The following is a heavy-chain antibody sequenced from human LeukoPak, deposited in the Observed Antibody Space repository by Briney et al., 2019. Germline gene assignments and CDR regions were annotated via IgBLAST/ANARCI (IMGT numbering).Heavy chain of an antibody. D-gene: IGHD3-10*01. CDR2: IYYSGNT. CDR1: GGSVGSGSYY. J-gene: IGHJ4*02. V-gene: IGHV4-61*01. CDR3: AREGLATMIRGVIPY. Sequence: SETLSLICTVSGGSVGSGSYYWSWIRQPPGKGLEWIGYIYYSGNTNYNPFLKSRVTISVDTSKNQFSLKLSSVTAADTAVYYCAREGLATMIRGVIPYWGQGTLVTVSS.